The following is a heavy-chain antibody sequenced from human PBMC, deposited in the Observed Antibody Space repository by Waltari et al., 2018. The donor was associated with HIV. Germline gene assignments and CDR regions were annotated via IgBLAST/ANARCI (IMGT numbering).Heavy chain of an antibody. CDR1: GGSFSGSY. Sequence: QVQLRQWGAGLLKPSETLSLPCAVYGGSFSGSYWSWIRHPPGKGLVGIGEINHSGSTNYNPALKSRVTISVDTSSNQFSLKLTSGTAADTAVFYCARARLVSRGQYCSTTSCLPHYYYYYGMDVWGQGTTVTVSS. J-gene: IGHJ6*02. CDR2: INHSGST. CDR3: ARARLVSRGQYCSTTSCLPHYYYYYGMDV. D-gene: IGHD2-2*01. V-gene: IGHV4-34*01.